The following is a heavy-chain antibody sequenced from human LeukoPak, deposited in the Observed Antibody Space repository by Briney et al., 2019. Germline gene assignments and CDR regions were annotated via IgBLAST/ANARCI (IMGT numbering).Heavy chain of an antibody. Sequence: SETLSLTCTVSGGSISSYYWSWIRQPPGKGLEWIGYIYYSGSTNYNPSLKSRVTISVDTSNNQFSLRLSSVTAADTAVYYCARGGCSDGSCFGGWFDPWGQGTLVTVSS. V-gene: IGHV4-59*01. D-gene: IGHD2-15*01. CDR2: IYYSGST. CDR1: GGSISSYY. J-gene: IGHJ5*02. CDR3: ARGGCSDGSCFGGWFDP.